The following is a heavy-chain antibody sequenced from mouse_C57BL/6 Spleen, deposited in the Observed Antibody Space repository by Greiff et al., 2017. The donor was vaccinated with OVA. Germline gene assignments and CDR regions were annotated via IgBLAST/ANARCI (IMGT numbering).Heavy chain of an antibody. V-gene: IGHV2-2*01. CDR3: AREPPYYYGSSYDYAMDY. CDR2: IWSGGST. CDR1: GFSLTSYG. D-gene: IGHD1-1*01. Sequence: VQGVESGPGLVQPSQSLSITCTVSGFSLTSYGVHWVRQSPGKGLEWLGVIWSGGSTDYNAAFISRLSISKDNSKSQVFFKMNSLQADDTAIYYCAREPPYYYGSSYDYAMDYWGQGTSVTVSS. J-gene: IGHJ4*01.